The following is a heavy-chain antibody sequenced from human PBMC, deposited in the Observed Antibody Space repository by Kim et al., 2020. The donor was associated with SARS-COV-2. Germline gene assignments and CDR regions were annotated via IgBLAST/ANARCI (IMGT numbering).Heavy chain of an antibody. V-gene: IGHV3-21*01. D-gene: IGHD3-3*01. J-gene: IGHJ6*02. CDR2: ISSSSSYI. CDR1: GFTFSSYS. Sequence: GGSLRLSCAASGFTFSSYSMNWVRQAPGKGLEWVSSISSSSSYIYYADSVKGRFTISRDNAKNSLYLQMNSLRAEDTAVYYCATDPYYDFWSDYYGMDVWGQGTTVTVSS. CDR3: ATDPYYDFWSDYYGMDV.